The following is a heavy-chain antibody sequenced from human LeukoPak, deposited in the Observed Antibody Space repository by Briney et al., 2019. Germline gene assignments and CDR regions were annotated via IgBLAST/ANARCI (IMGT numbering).Heavy chain of an antibody. Sequence: SETLSLTCTVSGGSTSSHYWSWIRQPAGKGLEWIGRIYTSGSTNYNPSLKSRVTMSVDTSKNRFSLKLSSVTAADTAVYYCARSSSWYSGLMDVWGQGTTVTVSS. CDR1: GGSTSSHY. CDR2: IYTSGST. CDR3: ARSSSWYSGLMDV. V-gene: IGHV4-4*07. D-gene: IGHD6-13*01. J-gene: IGHJ6*02.